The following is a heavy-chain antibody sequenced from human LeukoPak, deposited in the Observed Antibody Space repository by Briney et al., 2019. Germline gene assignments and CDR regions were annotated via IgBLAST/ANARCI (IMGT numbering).Heavy chain of an antibody. V-gene: IGHV1-8*03. CDR3: ARAPIPYYYDSSAYYSDY. CDR1: VYTFTNFD. J-gene: IGHJ4*02. Sequence: GASVKVSCKTSVYTFTNFDINWVRQATGQGLEWLGWMNPYTGKTGYAQKFQGRVTFTGDTSIRTAYMEVSSLTSEDTAVYYCARAPIPYYYDSSAYYSDYWGQGTLVTVSS. CDR2: MNPYTGKT. D-gene: IGHD3-22*01.